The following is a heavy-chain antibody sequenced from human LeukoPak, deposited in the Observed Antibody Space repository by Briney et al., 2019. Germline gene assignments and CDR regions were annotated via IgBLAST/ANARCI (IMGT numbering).Heavy chain of an antibody. J-gene: IGHJ4*02. CDR1: GFTFTNFA. D-gene: IGHD3-22*01. Sequence: QPGGSLRLSCVASGFTFTNFAMTWVRQPPGKGLEWVSSITGSSGTTYDADSVRGRFTISRDVSKNTLYLQMNSLRAEDTAVYYCARDKGDYDTSGSLFVFGGQGTLVTVSS. CDR2: ITGSSGTT. CDR3: ARDKGDYDTSGSLFVF. V-gene: IGHV3-23*01.